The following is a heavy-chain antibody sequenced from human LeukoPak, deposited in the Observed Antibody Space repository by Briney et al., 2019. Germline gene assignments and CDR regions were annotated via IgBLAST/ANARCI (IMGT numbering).Heavy chain of an antibody. Sequence: GGSLRLSCAASGFTFSSYAMTWVRQAPGKGLEWVSAIGDSGGNTYYADSVKGRFTISRDNAKNSLYLQMNSLRAEDTAVYYCASRILTVTLPHFDYWGQGTLVTVSS. CDR3: ASRILTVTLPHFDY. V-gene: IGHV3-23*01. D-gene: IGHD4-17*01. J-gene: IGHJ4*02. CDR1: GFTFSSYA. CDR2: IGDSGGNT.